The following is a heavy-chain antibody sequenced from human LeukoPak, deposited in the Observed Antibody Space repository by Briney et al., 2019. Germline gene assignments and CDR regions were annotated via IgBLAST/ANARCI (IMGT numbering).Heavy chain of an antibody. CDR3: AREVEYSGSYDY. CDR1: GFTLSSYS. D-gene: IGHD1-26*01. J-gene: IGHJ4*02. V-gene: IGHV3-21*01. CDR2: ISSSSSYI. Sequence: GGCLRLSCAASGFTLSSYSMNWVRQAPGKGLEWVSSISSSSSYIYYADSVKGRFTISRDNAKNSLYLQMNSLRAEDTAVYYCAREVEYSGSYDYWGQGTLVTVSS.